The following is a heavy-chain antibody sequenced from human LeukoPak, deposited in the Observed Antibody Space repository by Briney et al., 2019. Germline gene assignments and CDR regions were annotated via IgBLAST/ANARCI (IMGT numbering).Heavy chain of an antibody. CDR1: GGSVSSGSYY. Sequence: SETLSLTCTVSGGSVSSGSYYWSWIRQPPGKGLEWIGYIYYSGSTNYNPSLKSRVTISVDTSKNQLSLKLSSVTAADTAVYYCARAIVVPAAPNQAAFDIWGQGTMVTVSS. CDR2: IYYSGST. D-gene: IGHD2-2*01. V-gene: IGHV4-61*01. CDR3: ARAIVVPAAPNQAAFDI. J-gene: IGHJ3*02.